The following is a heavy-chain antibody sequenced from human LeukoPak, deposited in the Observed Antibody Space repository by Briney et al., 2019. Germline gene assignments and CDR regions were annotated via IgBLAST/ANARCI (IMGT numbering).Heavy chain of an antibody. V-gene: IGHV3-23*01. CDR2: ITGNGDNA. CDR1: GFPLSDFP. J-gene: IGHJ4*02. CDR3: AKGGAAYSYDY. Sequence: PGGPLSLSCAASGFPLSDFPLRWSPQAQGKGLEWVSGITGNGDNAFYADSVKGRFTTSRDNSKNTLFLQMNSLRAEDTAVYYCAKGGAAYSYDYWGQGTLVIVSS. D-gene: IGHD2-21*01.